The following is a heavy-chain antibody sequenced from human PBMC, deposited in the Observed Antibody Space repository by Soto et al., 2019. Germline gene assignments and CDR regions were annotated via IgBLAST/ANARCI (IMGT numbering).Heavy chain of an antibody. V-gene: IGHV3-21*04. D-gene: IGHD3-22*01. CDR2: IGSSGSFI. J-gene: IGHJ4*02. CDR1: GFTFSSFS. Sequence: VGSLRLSCAASGFTFSSFSMNWVRQTPGRGLEWVASIGSSGSFIYYADSLKGRFTISRDNAKNSLYLQMNSLRAEDTAVYYCARLYDSSGFYFFDYWGQGTPVTVSS. CDR3: ARLYDSSGFYFFDY.